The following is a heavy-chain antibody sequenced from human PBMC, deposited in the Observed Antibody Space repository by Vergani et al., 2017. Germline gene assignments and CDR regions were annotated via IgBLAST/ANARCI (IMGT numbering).Heavy chain of an antibody. V-gene: IGHV1-69*04. CDR3: AREEQKSFPLDY. CDR2: IIPILGIA. CDR1: GGTFSSYA. Sequence: QVQLVQSGAEVKKPGSSVKVSCKASGGTFSSYAISWVRQAPGQGLEWMGRIIPILGIANYAQKFQGRVTITADKSTSTAYMELSSLRSEDTAVYYCAREEQKSFPLDYWGQGTLVTVSS. D-gene: IGHD1-26*01. J-gene: IGHJ4*02.